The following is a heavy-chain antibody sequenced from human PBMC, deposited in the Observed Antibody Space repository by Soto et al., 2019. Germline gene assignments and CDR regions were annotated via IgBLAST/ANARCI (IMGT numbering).Heavy chain of an antibody. J-gene: IGHJ4*02. Sequence: ASVKVSCKASGYTFTSYAMHWVRQAPGQRLEWMGWINAGNGNTKYSQKFQGRVTITRDTSASTAYMELNSLRAEDTAVYYCARPTYYYDSSGPPAYWGQGTPVTVSS. CDR2: INAGNGNT. D-gene: IGHD3-22*01. CDR1: GYTFTSYA. CDR3: ARPTYYYDSSGPPAY. V-gene: IGHV1-3*01.